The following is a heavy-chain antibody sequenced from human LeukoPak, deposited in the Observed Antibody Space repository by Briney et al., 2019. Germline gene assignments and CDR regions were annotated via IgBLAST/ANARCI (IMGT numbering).Heavy chain of an antibody. J-gene: IGHJ4*02. Sequence: GGSLRLSCAASGFTFSTYEMNWVRQAPGKGLVWVSRINSDGSSTSYADSVKGRFTISRDNAKNTLYLQMNSLRAEDTAVYYCARDLTNTAMVKALDYWGQGTLVTVSS. D-gene: IGHD5-18*01. CDR2: INSDGSST. V-gene: IGHV3-74*01. CDR3: ARDLTNTAMVKALDY. CDR1: GFTFSTYE.